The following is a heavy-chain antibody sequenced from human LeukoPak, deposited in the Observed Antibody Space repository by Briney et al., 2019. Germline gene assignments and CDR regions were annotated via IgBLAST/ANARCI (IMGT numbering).Heavy chain of an antibody. D-gene: IGHD6-19*01. Sequence: SGPTLVKPTQTLTLTCTFSGFSLSSSGVGVGWIRQPPGKALEWVALIYWDDDKRYSPSLKSRLAISKDTSKNQVVLIMSDMEPVDTGTYYCARTPARGQWLVRLDYWGQETLVTVSS. CDR1: GFSLSSSGVG. CDR2: IYWDDDK. CDR3: ARTPARGQWLVRLDY. J-gene: IGHJ4*02. V-gene: IGHV2-5*02.